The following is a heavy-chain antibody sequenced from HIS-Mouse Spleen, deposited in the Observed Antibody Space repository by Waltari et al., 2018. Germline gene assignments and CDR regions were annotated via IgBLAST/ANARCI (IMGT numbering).Heavy chain of an antibody. V-gene: IGHV3-53*01. J-gene: IGHJ2*01. D-gene: IGHD6-13*01. CDR2: IYSGGST. Sequence: EVQLVESGGGLIQPGGSLRLYCPASGFTVSSNYMSWVRQAPGKGLEWVSVIYSGGSTYYADSVKGRFTISRDNSKNTLYLQMNSLRAEDTAVYYCARGGLAAAGWYFDLWGRGTLVTVSS. CDR3: ARGGLAAAGWYFDL. CDR1: GFTVSSNY.